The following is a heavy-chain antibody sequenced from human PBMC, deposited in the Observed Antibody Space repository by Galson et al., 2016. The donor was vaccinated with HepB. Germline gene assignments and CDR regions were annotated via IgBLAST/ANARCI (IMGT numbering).Heavy chain of an antibody. CDR1: GGSVSSHNW. Sequence: ETLSLTCAVSGGSVSSHNWWSWVRQPPGKGLEWIGEVFHSGSTNYNPSLKSRATISADTSKNKFSLKVSSVTAADTAVYYCARHCYDSGSQPGFDYWGQGTLVTVSS. CDR2: VFHSGST. J-gene: IGHJ4*02. V-gene: IGHV4-4*02. CDR3: ARHCYDSGSQPGFDY. D-gene: IGHD3-10*01.